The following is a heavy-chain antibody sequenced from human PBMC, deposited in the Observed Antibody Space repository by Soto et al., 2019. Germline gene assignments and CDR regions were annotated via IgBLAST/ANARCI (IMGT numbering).Heavy chain of an antibody. CDR2: INHSGST. CDR1: GGSFSGYY. Sequence: LSLTCAVYGGSFSGYYWSWIRQSPGKGLEWIGEINHSGSTNYNPSLKSRVTISVDTSKNQFSLKLSSVTAADTAVYYCARSRFYDILTGYYFGYYYYGMDVWGQGTTVTVSS. V-gene: IGHV4-34*01. CDR3: ARSRFYDILTGYYFGYYYYGMDV. J-gene: IGHJ6*02. D-gene: IGHD3-9*01.